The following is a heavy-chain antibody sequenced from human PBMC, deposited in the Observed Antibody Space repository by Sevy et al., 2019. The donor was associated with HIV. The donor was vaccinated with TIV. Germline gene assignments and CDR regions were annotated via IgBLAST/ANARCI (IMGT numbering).Heavy chain of an antibody. D-gene: IGHD5-18*01. J-gene: IGHJ6*02. CDR3: ARDRNTAMVIGMDV. V-gene: IGHV3-53*01. CDR2: IYSGGST. Sequence: GSLRLSCAASGFIVSSNYMSWVRQAPGKGLEWVSVIYSGGSTYYADSVKGRFTISRDNSKNTLYLQMNSLRAEDTAVYYCARDRNTAMVIGMDVWGQGTTVTVSS. CDR1: GFIVSSNY.